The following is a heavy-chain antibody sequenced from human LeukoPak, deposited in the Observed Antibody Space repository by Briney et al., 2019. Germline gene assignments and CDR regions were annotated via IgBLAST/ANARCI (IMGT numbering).Heavy chain of an antibody. CDR1: GFSFTNYW. J-gene: IGHJ4*02. Sequence: GGSLRLSCAASGFSFTNYWMSWVRQAPGKGLEWVANIKQDGIVKYYVDSVKGRFTISRDNAKSSVYLQINSLRVEDTAVYYCARIGYSSSCFDYWGQGTLVTVSS. CDR3: ARIGYSSSCFDY. V-gene: IGHV3-7*03. CDR2: IKQDGIVK. D-gene: IGHD6-13*01.